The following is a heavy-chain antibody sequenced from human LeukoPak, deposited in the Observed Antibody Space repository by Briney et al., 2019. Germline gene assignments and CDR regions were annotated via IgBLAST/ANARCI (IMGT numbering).Heavy chain of an antibody. CDR3: ARDGVVVPAAIYNYYYGMDV. V-gene: IGHV3-48*03. CDR2: IGSSGSTI. J-gene: IGHJ6*04. Sequence: GGSLRLSCAASGFTFSSYEMNWVRQAPGKGLEWVSYIGSSGSTIYYADSVKGRFTISRDNAKNSLYLQMNSLRAEDTAVYYCARDGVVVPAAIYNYYYGMDVWGKGTTVTVSS. CDR1: GFTFSSYE. D-gene: IGHD2-2*01.